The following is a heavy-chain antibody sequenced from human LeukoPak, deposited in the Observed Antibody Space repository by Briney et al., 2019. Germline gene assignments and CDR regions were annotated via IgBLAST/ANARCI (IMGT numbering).Heavy chain of an antibody. V-gene: IGHV4-39*07. CDR2: IYYSGST. CDR3: ARVQDYDIPTPGAFDI. D-gene: IGHD3-9*01. CDR1: GGSISSSSYY. Sequence: PSETLSLTCTVSGGSISSSSYYRGWIRQPPGKGLEWIGSIYYSGSTYYNPSLKSRVTISVDTSKNQFSLKLSSVTAADTAVYYCARVQDYDIPTPGAFDIWGQGTMVTVSS. J-gene: IGHJ3*02.